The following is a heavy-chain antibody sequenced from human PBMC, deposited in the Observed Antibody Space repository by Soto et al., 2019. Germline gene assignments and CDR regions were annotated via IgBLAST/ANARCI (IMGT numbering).Heavy chain of an antibody. CDR1: GGTFSSHA. CDR2: TVPIFGTA. Sequence: QVQLVQTGAVVKKPGSSVKVSCKASGGTFSSHAISWVRQASRQGLGWMGGTVPIFGTANYARKFQSRVTILADESTSTASVEPSSLSCEETAVYSCPPQEGVAYCDEDCYYPLSYGGQGTMVTVSS. CDR3: PPQEGVAYCDEDCYYPLSY. J-gene: IGHJ4*02. V-gene: IGHV1-69*19. D-gene: IGHD2-21*01.